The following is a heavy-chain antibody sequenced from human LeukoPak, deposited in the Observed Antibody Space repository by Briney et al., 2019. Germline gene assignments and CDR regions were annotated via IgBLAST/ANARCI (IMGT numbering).Heavy chain of an antibody. J-gene: IGHJ5*02. Sequence: SETLSLTCADYGGSFSGYYWSWIRQPPGKGLEWIGEINHSGSTNYNPSLKSRVTISVDTSKNQFSLKLSSVTAADTAVYYCARRYCSSTSCYLPWFDPWGQGTLVTVSS. CDR1: GGSFSGYY. D-gene: IGHD2-2*01. V-gene: IGHV4-34*01. CDR3: ARRYCSSTSCYLPWFDP. CDR2: INHSGST.